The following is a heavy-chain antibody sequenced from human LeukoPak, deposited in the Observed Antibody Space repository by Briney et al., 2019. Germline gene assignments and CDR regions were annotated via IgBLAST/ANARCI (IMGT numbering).Heavy chain of an antibody. CDR1: GGSISSGDYY. CDR3: ARELRIRHYDYVWGSYRYKIAEGSYYFDY. J-gene: IGHJ4*02. D-gene: IGHD3-16*02. V-gene: IGHV4-30-4*01. Sequence: SQTLSLTCTVSGGSISSGDYYWSWIRQPPGKGLEWIGYIYYSGSTYYNPSLKSRVTISVDTSKNQFSLKLSSVTAADTAVYYCARELRIRHYDYVWGSYRYKIAEGSYYFDYWGQGTLVTVSS. CDR2: IYYSGST.